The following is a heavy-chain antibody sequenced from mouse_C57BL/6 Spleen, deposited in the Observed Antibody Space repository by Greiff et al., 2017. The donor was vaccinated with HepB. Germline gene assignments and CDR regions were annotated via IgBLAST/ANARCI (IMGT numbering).Heavy chain of an antibody. J-gene: IGHJ1*03. CDR2: ISYDGSN. CDR1: GYSITSGYY. Sequence: EVKLMESGPGLVKPSQSLSLTCSVTGYSITSGYYWNWIRQFPGNKLEWMGYISYDGSNNYNPSLKNRISITRDTSKNQFFLKLNSVTTEDTATYYCARVKNYYGSSHWYFDVWGTGTTVTVSS. D-gene: IGHD1-1*01. V-gene: IGHV3-6*01. CDR3: ARVKNYYGSSHWYFDV.